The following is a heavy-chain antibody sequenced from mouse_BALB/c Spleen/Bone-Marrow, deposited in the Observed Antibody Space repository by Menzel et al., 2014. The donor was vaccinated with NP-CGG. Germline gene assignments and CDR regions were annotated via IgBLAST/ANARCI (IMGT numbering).Heavy chain of an antibody. CDR1: GYTFTSYW. Sequence: VKLVESGAELAKPGASVKMSCKASGYTFTSYWMPWVKQRPGQGLEWIGYINPSTGYTEYNQKFKDKATLTADKSSSTAYMQLSSLTAEDSAVYYCARSAPWDGFAYWGQGTLVTGSA. CDR3: ARSAPWDGFAY. CDR2: INPSTGYT. D-gene: IGHD4-1*01. J-gene: IGHJ3*01. V-gene: IGHV1-7*01.